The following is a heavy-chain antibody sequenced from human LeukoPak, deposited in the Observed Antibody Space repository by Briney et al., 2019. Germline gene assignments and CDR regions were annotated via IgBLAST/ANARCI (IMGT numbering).Heavy chain of an antibody. CDR3: ARDGGYRGYDADC. J-gene: IGHJ4*02. CDR2: IKEDGSER. Sequence: TGGSLRLSCAASGFTFSNAWMSWVRQAPGKGLEWVASIKEDGSERQYVDSVKGRFSISRDNTKGSLFLQLNSLRAEDTAVYYYARDGGYRGYDADCWGQGTLVTVSS. D-gene: IGHD5-12*01. CDR1: GFTFSNAW. V-gene: IGHV3-7*03.